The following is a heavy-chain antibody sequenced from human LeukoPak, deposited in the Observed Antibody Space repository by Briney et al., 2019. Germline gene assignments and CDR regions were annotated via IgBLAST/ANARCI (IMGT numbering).Heavy chain of an antibody. J-gene: IGHJ6*02. CDR1: GFTFSSYG. Sequence: GGTLRLSCAASGFTFSSYGMHWVRQAPGKGLEWVAVISYDGSNKYYADSVKGRFTISRDNSKNTLYLQMNSLRAEDTAVYHCAKDLMTTVTTWDYYGMDVWGQGTTVTVSS. CDR3: AKDLMTTVTTWDYYGMDV. CDR2: ISYDGSNK. V-gene: IGHV3-30*18. D-gene: IGHD4-17*01.